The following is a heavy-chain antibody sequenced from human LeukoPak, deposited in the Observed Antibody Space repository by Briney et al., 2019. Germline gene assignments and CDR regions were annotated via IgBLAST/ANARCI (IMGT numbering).Heavy chain of an antibody. CDR1: GGSFSGYY. Sequence: SETLSLTCAVYGGSFSGYYLSWIRQPPGKGLEWIGEINHSGSTNYNPSLKSRVTISVDTSKNQFSLKLSSVTAADTAVYYCAREKLYSSSRDYFDYWGQGTLVTVSS. J-gene: IGHJ4*02. V-gene: IGHV4-34*01. CDR2: INHSGST. CDR3: AREKLYSSSRDYFDY. D-gene: IGHD6-13*01.